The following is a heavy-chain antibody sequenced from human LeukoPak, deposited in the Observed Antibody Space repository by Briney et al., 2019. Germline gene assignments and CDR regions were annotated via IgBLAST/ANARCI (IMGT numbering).Heavy chain of an antibody. V-gene: IGHV5-51*01. CDR3: ARQDLGDYGRNYFQS. CDR1: GSHFVDYW. CDR2: IFPGDSET. D-gene: IGHD4-17*01. Sequence: GESLQISCQDSGSHFVDYWIGWVRQVPGRGLEWMAVIFPGDSETTYSPSFQGQVSISVDTSTNTAYLEWSSLKASDTATYYCARQDLGDYGRNYFQSWGQGTLVIVSS. J-gene: IGHJ4*02.